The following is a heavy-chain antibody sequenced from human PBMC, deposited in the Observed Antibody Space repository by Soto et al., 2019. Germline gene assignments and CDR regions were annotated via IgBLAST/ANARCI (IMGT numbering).Heavy chain of an antibody. D-gene: IGHD1-26*01. Sequence: QVQLQQSGPGLVKPSQTLSLTCAITGDSVSSNSAGWSWVRQSPSRGLEWLGRTYYRSKWYYEYAVSVRRRSTINPATSKNQYSLQLNSVTPADTAVYFCARGEQYSGRIFDYWGQGTLVTVSS. CDR1: GDSVSSNSAG. CDR2: TYYRSKWYY. V-gene: IGHV6-1*01. J-gene: IGHJ4*01. CDR3: ARGEQYSGRIFDY.